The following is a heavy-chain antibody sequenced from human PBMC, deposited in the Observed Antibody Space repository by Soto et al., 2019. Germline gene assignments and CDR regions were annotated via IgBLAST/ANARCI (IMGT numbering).Heavy chain of an antibody. CDR2: ISDHGVNR. V-gene: IGHV3-23*01. J-gene: IGHJ4*02. CDR3: AKDTGSFDS. CDR1: GFTFSSYA. D-gene: IGHD4-17*01. Sequence: GGSLRLSCAASGFTFSSYAMTWVRQAPGKGLEWVSAISDHGVNRFYADSVKGRFTISRDNSKNTLYLQMNTLRADDTALYYCAKDTGSFDSWGQGTLVTAPQ.